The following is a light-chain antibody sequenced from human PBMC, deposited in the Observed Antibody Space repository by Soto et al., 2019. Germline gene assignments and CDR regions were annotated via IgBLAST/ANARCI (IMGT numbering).Light chain of an antibody. CDR1: QSVSSY. CDR2: GAS. V-gene: IGKV3-20*01. J-gene: IGKJ2*01. Sequence: EIVLTQSPGTLSLSPGERATLSCRASQSVSSYFAWYQQKPGQGPRLLIYGASKRATGISDRFSGSGSGADFTLTISRLEPDDLVVYYCQQYGTSPYTFGQGTKLEIK. CDR3: QQYGTSPYT.